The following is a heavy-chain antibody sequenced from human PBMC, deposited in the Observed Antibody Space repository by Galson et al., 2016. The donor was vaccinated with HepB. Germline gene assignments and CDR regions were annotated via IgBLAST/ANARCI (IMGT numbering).Heavy chain of an antibody. D-gene: IGHD3-3*01. J-gene: IGHJ4*02. CDR1: GLSVGNNY. Sequence: SLRLSCAVSGLSVGNNYMSWVRQVPAKGLEWVSYISRGGTTTHYAGSAQGRFTISRDDAKNSLSLQMNSLRAEDTAVYYCARGWSGFYQGWGQGTLVTVSS. CDR3: ARGWSGFYQG. V-gene: IGHV3-11*04. CDR2: ISRGGTTT.